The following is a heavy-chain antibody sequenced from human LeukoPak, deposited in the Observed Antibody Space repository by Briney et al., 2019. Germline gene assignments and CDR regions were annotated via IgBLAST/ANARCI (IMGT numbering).Heavy chain of an antibody. Sequence: SETLSLTCAVYGGSFSGYYWSWIRQPPGKGLEWIGEINHSGSTNYNPSLKSRVTISVDTSKNQFSLKLSSVAAADTAVYYCARGAPFYFVVVPAARSRLNWFDPWGQGTLVTVSS. CDR1: GGSFSGYY. J-gene: IGHJ5*02. D-gene: IGHD2-2*01. CDR2: INHSGST. CDR3: ARGAPFYFVVVPAARSRLNWFDP. V-gene: IGHV4-34*01.